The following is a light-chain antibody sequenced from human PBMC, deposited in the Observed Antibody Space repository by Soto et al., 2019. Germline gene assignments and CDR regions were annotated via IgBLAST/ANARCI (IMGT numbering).Light chain of an antibody. J-gene: IGLJ1*01. Sequence: SALTQPASVSWSPGQSITISCSGTSSDIGAYDYVSWYHQHPGRAPKLIIYEVSHRFSGLSYRFSGSKSGNTASLTISGLQAEDEGDYYCTSFAPGRVYVFGSGTKGTVL. CDR1: SSDIGAYDY. CDR3: TSFAPGRVYV. V-gene: IGLV2-14*03. CDR2: EVS.